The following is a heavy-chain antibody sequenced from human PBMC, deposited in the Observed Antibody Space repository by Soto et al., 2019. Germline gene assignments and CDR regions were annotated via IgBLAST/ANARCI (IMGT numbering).Heavy chain of an antibody. CDR1: GFAFSNYE. CDR2: ISLSGSTI. D-gene: IGHD3-3*02. CDR3: ARESFSASPNFFDY. Sequence: GGSLRLSCAASGFAFSNYEMNWFREVPGKGLEGVSYISLSGSTIYYADSVKGRFTISRDEAKNSLYLQMDSLRADDTAVYYCARESFSASPNFFDYWGQGTLVTVSS. V-gene: IGHV3-48*03. J-gene: IGHJ4*02.